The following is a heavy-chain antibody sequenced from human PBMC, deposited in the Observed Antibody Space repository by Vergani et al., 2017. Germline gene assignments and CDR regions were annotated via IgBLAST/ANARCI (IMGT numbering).Heavy chain of an antibody. CDR3: ARDGGGAGDYP. J-gene: IGHJ5*02. V-gene: IGHV1-3*01. CDR1: GYTFTSYA. Sequence: QVQLVQSGAEVKKPGASVKVSCKASGYTFTSYAIHWVRQDPGQRLEWMGWISVDNGNTKYSQNFQGRVTITRDTSANTADMELSSLRSEDTAVYYCARDGGGAGDYPWGQGTLVTVSS. D-gene: IGHD3-16*01. CDR2: ISVDNGNT.